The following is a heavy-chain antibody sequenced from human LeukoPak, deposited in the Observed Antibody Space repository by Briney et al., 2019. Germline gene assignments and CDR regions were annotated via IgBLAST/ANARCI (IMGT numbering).Heavy chain of an antibody. D-gene: IGHD2-2*01. CDR2: IIPIFGTA. V-gene: IGHV1-69*01. J-gene: IGHJ6*02. CDR3: ARDSRIVVVPAAMEWGRNYYYYGMDV. Sequence: GGSLRLSCAASGLTFSSYAISWVRQAPGQGLEWMGGIIPIFGTANYAQKFQGRVTITADESTSTAYMELSSLRSEDTAVYYCARDSRIVVVPAAMEWGRNYYYYGMDVWGQGTTVTVSS. CDR1: GLTFSSYA.